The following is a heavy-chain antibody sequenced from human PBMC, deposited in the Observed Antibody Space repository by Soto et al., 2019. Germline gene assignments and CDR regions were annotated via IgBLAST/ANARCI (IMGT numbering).Heavy chain of an antibody. V-gene: IGHV1-2*04. CDR2: INPNSGGT. Sequence: QVQLVQSGAEVKKPGASVKVSCKASGYTFTGYYMHWVRQAPGQGLEWMGLINPNSGGTNYAQKVQGWVTMTRDTTISTAYMELSRLRSDDTAVYYCARDKYYYDSSGYYFGMDVWGQGTTVTVSS. CDR1: GYTFTGYY. CDR3: ARDKYYYDSSGYYFGMDV. D-gene: IGHD3-22*01. J-gene: IGHJ6*02.